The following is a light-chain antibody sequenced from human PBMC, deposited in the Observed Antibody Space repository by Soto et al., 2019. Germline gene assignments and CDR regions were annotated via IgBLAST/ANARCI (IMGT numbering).Light chain of an antibody. CDR1: NSDVGFYDF. J-gene: IGLJ1*01. V-gene: IGLV2-14*01. CDR2: ESS. Sequence: QSVLTQPASVSGTPGQSITISCTGSNSDVGFYDFVSWYQHPPGRAPELIVSESSHRPSGVYNRFSGSKSGNTASLTISGLQSEDEADYYCISYTSDDVRYVFGTGTKVTVL. CDR3: ISYTSDDVRYV.